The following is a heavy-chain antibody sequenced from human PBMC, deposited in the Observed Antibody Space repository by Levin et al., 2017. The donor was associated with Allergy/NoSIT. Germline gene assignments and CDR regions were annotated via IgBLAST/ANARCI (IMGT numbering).Heavy chain of an antibody. CDR3: AGDGVKTGTFDY. CDR1: GGSISSYY. Sequence: SETLSLTCTVSGGSISSYYWSWIRQPPGKGLEWIGYIYYSGSTNYNPSLKSRVTISVDTSKNQFSLKLSSVTAADTAVYYCAGDGVKTGTFDYWGQGTLVTVSS. CDR2: IYYSGST. V-gene: IGHV4-59*12. J-gene: IGHJ4*02. D-gene: IGHD1-1*01.